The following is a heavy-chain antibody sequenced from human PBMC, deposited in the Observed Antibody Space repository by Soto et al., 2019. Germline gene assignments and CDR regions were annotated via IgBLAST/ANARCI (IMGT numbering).Heavy chain of an antibody. J-gene: IGHJ4*02. CDR2: ISWNSGSI. Sequence: EVQLVESGGGLVQPGRSLRLSCAASGFTFDDYAMHWVRQAPGKGLEWVSGISWNSGSIGYADSVKGRFTISRDNAKNSLYVQMNSLRAEDTALYYCAKGGQLLTEGGGYWGQGTLVTVSS. CDR1: GFTFDDYA. D-gene: IGHD2-2*01. V-gene: IGHV3-9*01. CDR3: AKGGQLLTEGGGY.